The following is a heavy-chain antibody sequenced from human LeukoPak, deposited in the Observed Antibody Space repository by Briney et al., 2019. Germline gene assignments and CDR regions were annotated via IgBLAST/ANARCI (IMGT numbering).Heavy chain of an antibody. CDR2: ISSSGSTI. Sequence: PGGSLRLSCAAYGFTFCSYEMNWVRQAPGKGLEWVSYISSSGSTIYYADSVKGRFTISRDNAKNSLYLQMNSLRAEDTAVYYCAELGITMIGGVWGKGTTVTISS. CDR1: GFTFCSYE. D-gene: IGHD3-10*02. CDR3: AELGITMIGGV. J-gene: IGHJ6*04. V-gene: IGHV3-48*03.